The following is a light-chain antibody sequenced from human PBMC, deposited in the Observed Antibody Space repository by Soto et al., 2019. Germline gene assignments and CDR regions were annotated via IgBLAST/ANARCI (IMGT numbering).Light chain of an antibody. J-gene: IGKJ2*01. CDR2: WAS. V-gene: IGKV4-1*01. CDR3: QHYYSTPYT. CDR1: QTILYSSTNKNY. Sequence: DIVMTQSPDSLAVSLGERATINCKSSQTILYSSTNKNYLAWYQQKPGQPPKLLIYWASTRGSGVPDRFSGSGSGTDFTLTISSLQAEDVAVYYCQHYYSTPYTSGQGTRLQIK.